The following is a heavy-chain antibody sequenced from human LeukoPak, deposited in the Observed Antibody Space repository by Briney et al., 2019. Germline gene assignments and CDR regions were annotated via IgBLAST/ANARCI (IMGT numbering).Heavy chain of an antibody. V-gene: IGHV3-23*01. CDR3: ARVQFHLMSNNWFDP. CDR2: IIGSEYYGDSVSHDGT. D-gene: IGHD4-11*01. J-gene: IGHJ5*02. CDR1: GFSFRNYV. Sequence: GGSLRLACAASGFSFRNYVMSWVRQAPGQGLEWVAAIIGSEYYGDSVSHDGTYYADSVKGRFTISRDNSKNTLFLQMNSLRAEDTAVYYCARVQFHLMSNNWFDPWGQGTRVTVSS.